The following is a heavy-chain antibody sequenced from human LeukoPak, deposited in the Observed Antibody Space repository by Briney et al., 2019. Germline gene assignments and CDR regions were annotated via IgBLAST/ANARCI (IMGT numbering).Heavy chain of an antibody. V-gene: IGHV4-39*07. Sequence: SETLSLTCTVSGGSISSSSYYWGWIRQPPGKGLEWIGSIYYSGSTYYNPSLKSRVTISVDTSKNQFSLKLSSVTAADTAVYYCAKDSHPSGAAYYYDSSGQDPPYFDYWGQGTLVTVSS. D-gene: IGHD3-22*01. CDR1: GGSISSSSYY. J-gene: IGHJ4*02. CDR2: IYYSGST. CDR3: AKDSHPSGAAYYYDSSGQDPPYFDY.